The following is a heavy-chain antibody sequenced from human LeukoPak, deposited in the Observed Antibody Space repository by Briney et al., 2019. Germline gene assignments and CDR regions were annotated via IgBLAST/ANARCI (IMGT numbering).Heavy chain of an antibody. V-gene: IGHV3-53*01. CDR3: ARVGDYYDSSGYYDD. CDR2: IYSGGST. CDR1: GFTVSSNY. D-gene: IGHD3-22*01. Sequence: GGSLRLSCAASGFTVSSNYMSWVRQAPGKGLEWVSVIYSGGSTYYADSVRGRFTISRGNLKNTLYLQMTSLRAEDTAVHYCARVGDYYDSSGYYDDWGQGTLVTVSS. J-gene: IGHJ4*02.